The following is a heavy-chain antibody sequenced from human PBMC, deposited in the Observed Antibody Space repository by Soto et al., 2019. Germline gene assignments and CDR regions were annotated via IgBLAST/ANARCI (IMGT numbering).Heavy chain of an antibody. CDR1: GFTFSSYA. V-gene: IGHV3-30-3*01. D-gene: IGHD2-15*01. J-gene: IGHJ1*01. Sequence: QVQLVESGGGVVQPGRSLRLSCAASGFTFSSYAMHWVRQAPGKGLEWVAVISYDGSNKYYADSLKGRFTISRDNSKNTLYLQMNSLRAEDTAVYYCARDRGAVVVAATPVYFQHWGQGTLVTVSS. CDR3: ARDRGAVVVAATPVYFQH. CDR2: ISYDGSNK.